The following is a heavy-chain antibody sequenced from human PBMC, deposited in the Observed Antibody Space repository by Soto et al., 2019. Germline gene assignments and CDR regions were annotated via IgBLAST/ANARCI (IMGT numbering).Heavy chain of an antibody. CDR2: IYSGGST. V-gene: IGHV3-53*01. Sequence: GGSLRLSCKASGFTVSSTYMTWVRQATGKGLEWVSFIYSGGSTYYADSVKGRFTISRDNSKNTLYLQMNSLRAEDTAVYYCARGNNYFDYWGQGTLVTVS. J-gene: IGHJ4*02. CDR1: GFTVSSTY. CDR3: ARGNNYFDY.